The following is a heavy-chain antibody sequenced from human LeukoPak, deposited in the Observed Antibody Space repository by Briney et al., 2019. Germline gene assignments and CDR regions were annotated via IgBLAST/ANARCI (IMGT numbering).Heavy chain of an antibody. CDR3: ARGFVTNRGDGPTFDH. J-gene: IGHJ4*02. CDR2: ICTGGDA. D-gene: IGHD5-24*01. Sequence: GGSLTLSCAASGFTFRNYDMVWLRPPTGKPLEWGSHICTGGDASSPTPAKGRFAVSRENAKTTLYLQMSSLRVEDTAVYYCARGFVTNRGDGPTFDHWGQGILVTVSS. CDR1: GFTFRNYD. V-gene: IGHV3-13*01.